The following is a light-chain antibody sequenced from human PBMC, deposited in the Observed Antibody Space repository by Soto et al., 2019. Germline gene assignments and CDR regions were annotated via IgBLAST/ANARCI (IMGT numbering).Light chain of an antibody. J-gene: IGKJ1*01. V-gene: IGKV3-20*01. CDR1: QSVNNNS. CDR2: AAS. Sequence: EIGLTQSPGTLSLSPGERATLSCRASQSVNNNSLAWYQHKPGQYPRLLIYAASNRARGLPALFGGSGAGTDFALTVRRLEPEDFAVYYCQQYGSAPWTFGQGTKVEI. CDR3: QQYGSAPWT.